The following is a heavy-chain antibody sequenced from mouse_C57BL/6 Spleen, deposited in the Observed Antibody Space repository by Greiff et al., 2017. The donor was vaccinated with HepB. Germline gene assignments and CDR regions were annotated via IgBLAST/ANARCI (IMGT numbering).Heavy chain of an antibody. J-gene: IGHJ4*01. D-gene: IGHD2-1*01. CDR3: VRHGNYVNYYAMDY. Sequence: EVKLVESGGGLVQPKGSLKLSCAASGFSFNTYAMNWVRQAPGKGLEWVARIRSKSNNYATYYADSVKDRFTISRDDSESMLYLQMNNLKTEDTAMYYCVRHGNYVNYYAMDYWGQGTSVTVSS. V-gene: IGHV10-1*01. CDR2: IRSKSNNYAT. CDR1: GFSFNTYA.